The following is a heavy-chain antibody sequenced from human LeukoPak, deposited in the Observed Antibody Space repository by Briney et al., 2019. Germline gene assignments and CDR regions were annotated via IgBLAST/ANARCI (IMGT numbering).Heavy chain of an antibody. J-gene: IGHJ5*02. CDR3: AKDPTIFGVVIIGWFDP. V-gene: IGHV3-23*01. D-gene: IGHD3-3*01. Sequence: GTLSLTCTVSGGSITSSHWSWVRQAPGKGLEWVSAISGSGGSTYYADSVKGRFTISRDNSKNTLYLQMNSLRAEDTAVYYCAKDPTIFGVVIIGWFDPWGQGTLVTVSS. CDR1: GGSITSSH. CDR2: ISGSGGST.